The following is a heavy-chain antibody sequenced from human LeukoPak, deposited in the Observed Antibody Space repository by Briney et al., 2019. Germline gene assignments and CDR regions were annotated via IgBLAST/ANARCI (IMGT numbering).Heavy chain of an antibody. CDR1: GFTFSSYA. CDR3: AKDIGEWLLLFDY. D-gene: IGHD3-3*01. J-gene: IGHJ4*02. Sequence: PGGSLRLSCAASGFTFSSYAMHWVRQAPGKGLEWVAVISYDGSNKYYADSVKGRFTISRDNSKNTLYLQMNSLRAEDTALYYCAKDIGEWLLLFDYWGQGTLVTVSS. V-gene: IGHV3-30-3*01. CDR2: ISYDGSNK.